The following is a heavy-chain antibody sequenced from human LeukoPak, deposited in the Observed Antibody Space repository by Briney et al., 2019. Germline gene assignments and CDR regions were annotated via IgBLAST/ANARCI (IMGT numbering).Heavy chain of an antibody. J-gene: IGHJ4*02. CDR1: GGSISSSNW. D-gene: IGHD3-9*01. V-gene: IGHV4-4*02. CDR2: IYQSGRT. Sequence: SETLSLTCAVSGGSISSSNWWSWVRQSPGKGLEWIGEIYQSGRTNYKPSLKSRVTIPVDKSKNQLSLKLISVTAADTAVYYCARGDATGYPDYWGQGTLVTVSS. CDR3: ARGDATGYPDY.